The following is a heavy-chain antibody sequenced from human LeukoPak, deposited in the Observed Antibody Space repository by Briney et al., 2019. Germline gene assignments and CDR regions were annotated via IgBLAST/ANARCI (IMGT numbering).Heavy chain of an antibody. CDR3: AKDHWVSGFYYYMDV. D-gene: IGHD3-9*01. V-gene: IGHV3-30*18. CDR2: ISYDGSNK. J-gene: IGHJ6*03. Sequence: PAGSLRLSCVASRLTLSSYGMHWVRQAAGRGGEGVAVISYDGSNKDYADSVKGGLTISRDNSKNTLYLQMTSLRAEDTAVYYCAKDHWVSGFYYYMDVWGKGTTVTVSS. CDR1: RLTLSSYG.